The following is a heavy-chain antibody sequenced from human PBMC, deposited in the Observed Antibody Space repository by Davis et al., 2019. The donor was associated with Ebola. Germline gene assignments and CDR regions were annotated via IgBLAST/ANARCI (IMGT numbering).Heavy chain of an antibody. V-gene: IGHV4-61*01. CDR3: ARDSDGMDV. CDR2: IYYSGST. CDR1: GGSISSNTYY. J-gene: IGHJ6*02. Sequence: SETLSLTCTVSGGSISSNTYYWGWIRQPPGKGLEWIGYIYYSGSTNYNPSLKSRVTISVDTSKNQFSLKLSSVTAADTAVYYCARDSDGMDVWGQGTTVTVSS.